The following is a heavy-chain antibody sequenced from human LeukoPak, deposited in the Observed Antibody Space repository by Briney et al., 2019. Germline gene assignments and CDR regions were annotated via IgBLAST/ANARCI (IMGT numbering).Heavy chain of an antibody. Sequence: GGSLRLSCAASGFTFSSYGMHWVRQAPGKGLEWVAFMRYDGSNKYYADSVKGRFTISRDNSKNTLYLQMNGLRAEDTAVYYCAEIAAARFYFDYWGQGTLVTVSS. CDR2: MRYDGSNK. J-gene: IGHJ4*02. CDR3: AEIAAARFYFDY. V-gene: IGHV3-30*02. CDR1: GFTFSSYG. D-gene: IGHD6-13*01.